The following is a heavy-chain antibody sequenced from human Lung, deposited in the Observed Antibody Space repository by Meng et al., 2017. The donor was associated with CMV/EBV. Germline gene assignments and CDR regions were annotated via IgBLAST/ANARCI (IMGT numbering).Heavy chain of an antibody. D-gene: IGHD5-24*01. Sequence: SVKVSCXASGYIFPSFGISWLRQAPGQGLEWLGWISPYNGNTTSAQKIQDRVTMTTDTSTSTAYMELRSLKSDDTAIYYCARMATYYYYGLDVWGQGTTVTVSS. CDR3: ARMATYYYYGLDV. CDR2: ISPYNGNT. V-gene: IGHV1-18*01. J-gene: IGHJ6*02. CDR1: GYIFPSFG.